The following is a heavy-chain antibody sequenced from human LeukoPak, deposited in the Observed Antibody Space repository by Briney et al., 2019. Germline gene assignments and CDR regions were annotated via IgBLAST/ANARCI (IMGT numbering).Heavy chain of an antibody. Sequence: GGSLRLSCAASGFTFSDYYVAWIRQAPGKGLEWISYISTSDSAVYYADSVKGRFTMSRDNAKNSLYLQMNSLRAEDTAVYYCARRAPFYYNSWSPTHDYGMDVWGQGTTVTVSS. D-gene: IGHD3-10*01. CDR2: ISTSDSAV. CDR3: ARRAPFYYNSWSPTHDYGMDV. J-gene: IGHJ6*02. V-gene: IGHV3-11*01. CDR1: GFTFSDYY.